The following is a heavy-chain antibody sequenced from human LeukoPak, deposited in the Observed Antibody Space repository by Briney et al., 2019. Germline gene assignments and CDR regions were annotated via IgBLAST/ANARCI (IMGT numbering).Heavy chain of an antibody. V-gene: IGHV3-48*01. D-gene: IGHD3-3*01. CDR1: GFTFSSYS. Sequence: PGGSLRLSYAASGFTFSSYSMNWVRQAPGKGLEWVSYISSSSSTIYYADSVKGRFTISRDNAKNSLYLQMNSLRAEDTAVYYCARESLDPYYYYYYMDVWGKGTTVTVSS. J-gene: IGHJ6*03. CDR2: ISSSSSTI. CDR3: ARESLDPYYYYYYMDV.